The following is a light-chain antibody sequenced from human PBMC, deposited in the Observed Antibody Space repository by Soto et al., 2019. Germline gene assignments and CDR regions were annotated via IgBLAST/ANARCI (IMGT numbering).Light chain of an antibody. V-gene: IGKV3-20*01. J-gene: IGKJ2*01. CDR3: AQYGST. CDR2: GAS. Sequence: DIVLTQSPGTLSLSPGERATLSYRASQSVNSNYLAWYQQKPGQAPRLLIFGASTSATGISDRFRGSGSGTDFTLTINRLEPEDCAVYYCAQYGSTFGQGTKLEIK. CDR1: QSVNSNY.